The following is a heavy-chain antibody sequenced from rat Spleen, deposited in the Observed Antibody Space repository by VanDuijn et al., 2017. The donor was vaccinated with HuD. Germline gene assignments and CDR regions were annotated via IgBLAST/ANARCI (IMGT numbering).Heavy chain of an antibody. CDR3: TTDAFTLMVITFDY. CDR1: GFTFSNSY. J-gene: IGHJ2*01. CDR2: IIYDGSRT. Sequence: EVQLVESGGGLVQPGRSMKLSCAASGFTFSNSYMAWVRQAPTKGLEWVATIIYDGSRTYYRDPVKGRFTISRDNAKSSLYLQMYSLRSEDTATYYCTTDAFTLMVITFDYWGQGVMVTVSS. D-gene: IGHD1-12*03. V-gene: IGHV5-20*01.